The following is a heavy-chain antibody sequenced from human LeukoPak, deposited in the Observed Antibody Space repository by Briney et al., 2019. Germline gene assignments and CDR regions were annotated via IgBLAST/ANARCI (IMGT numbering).Heavy chain of an antibody. D-gene: IGHD6-19*01. CDR2: IYYSGST. V-gene: IGHV4-39*01. J-gene: IGHJ4*02. CDR1: GGSTSSSNYY. CDR3: ARLGAVAGKIFDY. Sequence: TSETLSLTCTVSGGSTSSSNYYWGWIRQPPGKGLEWIGSIYYSGSTYYNPSLKSQVTISIDTSKNQFSLKLSSVTAADTAVYYCARLGAVAGKIFDYWGQGTLVTVSS.